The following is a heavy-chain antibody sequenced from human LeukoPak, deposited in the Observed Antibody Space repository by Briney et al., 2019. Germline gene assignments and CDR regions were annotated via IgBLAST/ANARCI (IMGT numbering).Heavy chain of an antibody. CDR2: IVVGSGNT. CDR3: AADLDSSGYYVDY. J-gene: IGHJ4*02. Sequence: ASVKVSCKASGGTFSSYAISWVRQAPGQGLEWIGWIVVGSGNTNYAQKFQERVTITRDMSTSTAYMELSSLRSEDTAVYYCAADLDSSGYYVDYWGQGTLVTVSS. CDR1: GGTFSSYA. D-gene: IGHD3-22*01. V-gene: IGHV1-58*02.